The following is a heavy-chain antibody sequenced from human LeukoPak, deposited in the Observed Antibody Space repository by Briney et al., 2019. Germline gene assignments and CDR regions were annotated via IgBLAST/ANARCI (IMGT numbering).Heavy chain of an antibody. CDR3: ARDRVGSSWSEFDY. D-gene: IGHD6-13*01. V-gene: IGHV3-64*01. CDR2: INNNGNSA. J-gene: IGHJ4*02. CDR1: GFTFSYYA. Sequence: GGSLRLSCVASGFTFSYYAMHWVRQAPGKGLEYAPTINNNGNSASYANSVKGRFTISRDNSKNTLYLQLGSLRAEDMAVYYCARDRVGSSWSEFDYWGQGTLVTVSS.